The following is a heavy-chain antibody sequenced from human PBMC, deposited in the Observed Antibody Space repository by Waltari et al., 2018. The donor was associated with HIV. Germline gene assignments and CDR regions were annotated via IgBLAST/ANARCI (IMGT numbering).Heavy chain of an antibody. J-gene: IGHJ4*02. CDR2: ISYDAANV. V-gene: IGHV3-30*18. D-gene: IGHD3-22*01. CDR3: AKDRRQGYYYDKNGERPFDS. Sequence: QVQLVVSGGGVVQPGRSLRLSCAAPSISFFNSYDLHRVCPAPGKGLEWVATISYDAANVYYADSVKGRFTVSRDNSKNTLYLQMYSLRGEDTAVYYCAKDRRQGYYYDKNGERPFDSWGQGTLVTVSS. CDR1: SISFFNSYD.